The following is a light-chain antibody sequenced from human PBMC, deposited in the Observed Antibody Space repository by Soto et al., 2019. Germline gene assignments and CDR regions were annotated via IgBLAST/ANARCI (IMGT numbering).Light chain of an antibody. V-gene: IGLV2-14*01. CDR3: SSYTSKSSLI. Sequence: QSVLTQPASVSGSPGQSITISCAGTMRDVGAYNLVSWYQQHPGRAPQLIIYEVRNRPSGISFRFSGSKSGNTASLTISGLPAADEADYYCSSYTSKSSLIFGGGTKVTVL. J-gene: IGLJ2*01. CDR1: MRDVGAYNL. CDR2: EVR.